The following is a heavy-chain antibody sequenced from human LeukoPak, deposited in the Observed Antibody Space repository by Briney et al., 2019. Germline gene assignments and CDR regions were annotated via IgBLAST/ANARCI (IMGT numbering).Heavy chain of an antibody. J-gene: IGHJ4*02. Sequence: ASVKVSCKASGGTFSSYAISWVRQAPGQGPEWMGWISPDSGGTNYAQKFQGGVTVTGDSSISTAYMELSGLRSDDTAVYYCARDSIRGVRLLDYWGQGTLVTVSS. V-gene: IGHV1-2*02. CDR3: ARDSIRGVRLLDY. CDR2: ISPDSGGT. D-gene: IGHD3-3*01. CDR1: GGTFSSYA.